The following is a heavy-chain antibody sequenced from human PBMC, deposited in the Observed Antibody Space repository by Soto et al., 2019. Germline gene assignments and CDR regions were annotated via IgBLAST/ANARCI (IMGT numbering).Heavy chain of an antibody. CDR1: GGTISSWY. J-gene: IGHJ4*02. V-gene: IGHV4-59*08. D-gene: IGHD1-26*01. CDR2: IYYSGST. CDR3: ARRYGSPIDY. Sequence: SETLSLTCTVSGGTISSWYWSWIRQPPGKGLEWIGYIYYSGSTNCNPSLKSRVTISVDTSKNQFSLKLSSVTAADTAVYYCARRYGSPIDYWGQGTLVTVSS.